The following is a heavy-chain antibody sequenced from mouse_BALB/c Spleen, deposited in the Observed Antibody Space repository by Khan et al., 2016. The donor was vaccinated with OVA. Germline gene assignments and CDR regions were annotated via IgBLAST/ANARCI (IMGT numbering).Heavy chain of an antibody. CDR1: GYTFTDYA. D-gene: IGHD2-3*01. Sequence: QVQLQQSGPELVRPGVSVKISCKGSGYTFTDYAMHWVKQSHAKSLEWIGLISTYSGNTNYNQKFKGKATMTVEKSSSTAYMELARLTSEGSAIYYCARPAYDGYYDYWGQGTTLTVSS. J-gene: IGHJ2*01. V-gene: IGHV1S137*01. CDR2: ISTYSGNT. CDR3: ARPAYDGYYDY.